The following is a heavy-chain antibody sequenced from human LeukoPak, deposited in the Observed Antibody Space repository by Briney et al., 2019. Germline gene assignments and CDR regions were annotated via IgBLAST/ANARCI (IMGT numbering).Heavy chain of an antibody. V-gene: IGHV3-7*01. D-gene: IGHD4-17*01. Sequence: PGGSLRLSCAASGFTFSSYWMSWVRQAPGKGLEWVANIKQDGSEKYYVDSVKGRFTISRDNAKNSLYLQMNSLRAEDTAVYFCAREDYGDYVSGNLDYWGQGTLVTVSS. CDR2: IKQDGSEK. J-gene: IGHJ4*02. CDR3: AREDYGDYVSGNLDY. CDR1: GFTFSSYW.